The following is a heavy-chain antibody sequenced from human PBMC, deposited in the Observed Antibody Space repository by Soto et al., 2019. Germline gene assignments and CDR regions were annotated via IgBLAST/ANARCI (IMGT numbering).Heavy chain of an antibody. D-gene: IGHD3-10*01. V-gene: IGHV1-69*13. CDR1: GGTFSSYA. CDR2: IIPTFGTA. CDR3: ASSFYGSGSYSMRYFDY. J-gene: IGHJ4*02. Sequence: SVKVSCKASGGTFSSYAISWVRQAPGQGLEWMGGIIPTFGTANYAQKFQGRVTITADESTSTAYMELSSLRSEDTAVYYCASSFYGSGSYSMRYFDYWGQGTLVTV.